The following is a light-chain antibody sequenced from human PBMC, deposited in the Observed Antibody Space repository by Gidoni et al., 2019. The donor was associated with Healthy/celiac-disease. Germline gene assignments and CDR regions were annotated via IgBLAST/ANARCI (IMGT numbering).Light chain of an antibody. CDR3: LQDYNYPWT. V-gene: IGKV1-6*01. J-gene: IGKJ1*01. CDR1: QGIRND. CDR2: AAS. Sequence: AIQMTQSPSSLSASVGDRVTITCRASQGIRNDLGWYQQKPGKAPKLLIYAASSLQSGVPSLFSGSGSGTDFTLTIIILQPEYFATYYCLQDYNYPWTFGQGTKVEIK.